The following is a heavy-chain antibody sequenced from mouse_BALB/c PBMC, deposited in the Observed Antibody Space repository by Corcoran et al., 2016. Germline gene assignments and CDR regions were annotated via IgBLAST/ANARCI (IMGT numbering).Heavy chain of an antibody. CDR2: INPYNDGT. CDR1: GYTFTSYV. V-gene: IGHV1S136*01. Sequence: EVQLQQSGPELVKPGASVKMSCKASGYTFTSYVMHWVKQKPGQGLEWIGYINPYNDGTKYNEKFKGKATLTSDKSSSTAYMELSILTSEDSAVDYCARLYPGIAMDYWGQGTAVTVSS. J-gene: IGHJ4*01. CDR3: ARLYPGIAMDY.